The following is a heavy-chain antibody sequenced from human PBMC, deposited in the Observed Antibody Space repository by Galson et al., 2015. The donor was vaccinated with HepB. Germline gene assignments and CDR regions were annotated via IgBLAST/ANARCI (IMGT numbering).Heavy chain of an antibody. D-gene: IGHD4-17*01. Sequence: CKASGYTFTSYGISWVRQAPGQGLEWMGWISAYNGNTNYAQKLQGRVTMTTDTSTSTAYMELRSLRSDDTAVYYCARVPPGTTVTTRNYYYYGMDVWGQGTTVTVSS. CDR3: ARVPPGTTVTTRNYYYYGMDV. J-gene: IGHJ6*02. CDR1: GYTFTSYG. V-gene: IGHV1-18*04. CDR2: ISAYNGNT.